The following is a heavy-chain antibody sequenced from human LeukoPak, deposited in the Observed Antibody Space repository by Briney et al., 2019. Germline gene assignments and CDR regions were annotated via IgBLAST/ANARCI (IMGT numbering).Heavy chain of an antibody. Sequence: PGGSLRLSCAASGFSFSSYGMHWVRQAPGRGLEWVAVIWSDGKNKFYAASVKGRFTVSRDNSKNTLFLEMSSLRADDTALYYCAREVTNDAFDIWGQGTMVTVSS. D-gene: IGHD4-17*01. J-gene: IGHJ3*02. V-gene: IGHV3-33*01. CDR1: GFSFSSYG. CDR3: AREVTNDAFDI. CDR2: IWSDGKNK.